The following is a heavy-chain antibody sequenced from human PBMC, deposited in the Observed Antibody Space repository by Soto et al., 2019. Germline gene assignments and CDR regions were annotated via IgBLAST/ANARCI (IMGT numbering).Heavy chain of an antibody. J-gene: IGHJ4*02. CDR2: ISAYNGNT. D-gene: IGHD2-15*01. CDR3: AREADDIVVVVAPGGCMDY. CDR1: GYTFTSYG. Sequence: ASVKVSCKASGYTFTSYGISWVRQAPGQGLEWMGWISAYNGNTNYAQKLQGRVTMTTDTSTSTAYMELRSLRSDDTAVYYCAREADDIVVVVAPGGCMDYWGQGTLVTVSS. V-gene: IGHV1-18*01.